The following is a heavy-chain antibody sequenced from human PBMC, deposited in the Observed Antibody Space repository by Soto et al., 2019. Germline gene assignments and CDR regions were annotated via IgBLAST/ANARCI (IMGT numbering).Heavy chain of an antibody. Sequence: QVQLGQSGAEVKKPGASVKVSCKASGYTFTNYGISWLRQAPGQGLEWMGWISTNSGHTDYAQKLRGRVTMTTDTASTTAYMELRSLRSDDTAGYSCAREEYRQLDHSGQGTLVTVSS. V-gene: IGHV1-18*04. CDR2: ISTNSGHT. D-gene: IGHD3-16*02. J-gene: IGHJ5*02. CDR3: AREEYRQLDH. CDR1: GYTFTNYG.